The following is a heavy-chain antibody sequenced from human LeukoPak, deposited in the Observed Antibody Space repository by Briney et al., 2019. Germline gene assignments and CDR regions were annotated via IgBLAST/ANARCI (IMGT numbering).Heavy chain of an antibody. CDR1: GGSISSYY. D-gene: IGHD3-3*01. J-gene: IGHJ6*03. Sequence: SETLSLTCTVSGGSISSYYWSWIRQPAGKGLEWIGRIYTSGSTNYNPSLKSRVTMSVDTSKNQFSLKLSSVTAADTAVYYCVRDYDFWSGYQRYYYYYMDVWGKGTTVTVSS. CDR2: IYTSGST. CDR3: VRDYDFWSGYQRYYYYYMDV. V-gene: IGHV4-4*07.